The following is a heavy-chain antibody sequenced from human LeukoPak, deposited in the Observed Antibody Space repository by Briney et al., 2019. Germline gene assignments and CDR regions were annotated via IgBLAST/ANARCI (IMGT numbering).Heavy chain of an antibody. J-gene: IGHJ6*02. CDR2: ISYDGSNK. V-gene: IGHV3-30-3*01. CDR1: GFTFSSYA. Sequence: PGGSLRLSCAASGFTFSSYAMHWVRQAPGKGLERVAVISYDGSNKYYADSVKGRFTISRDNSKNTLYLQMNSLRAEDTAVYYCARDLWSVAGTSSLYYYYYGMDVWGQGTTVTVSS. CDR3: ARDLWSVAGTSSLYYYYYGMDV. D-gene: IGHD6-19*01.